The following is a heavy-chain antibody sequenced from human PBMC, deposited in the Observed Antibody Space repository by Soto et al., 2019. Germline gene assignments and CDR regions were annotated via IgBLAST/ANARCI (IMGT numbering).Heavy chain of an antibody. V-gene: IGHV3-23*01. CDR3: AKDSGSAPGGMDV. Sequence: GGSLRLSCAASGFTFSSYAMSWIRQAPGKGLEWVSAISGSGGSTYYADSVKGRFTISRDNSKNTLYLQMNSLRAEDTAVYYCAKDSGSAPGGMDVWGQGTTVTVSS. CDR2: ISGSGGST. D-gene: IGHD2-15*01. CDR1: GFTFSSYA. J-gene: IGHJ6*02.